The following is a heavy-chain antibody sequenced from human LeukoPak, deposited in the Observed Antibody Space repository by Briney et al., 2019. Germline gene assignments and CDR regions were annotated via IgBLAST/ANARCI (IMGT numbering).Heavy chain of an antibody. Sequence: PEGSLRLSCEASGFSFSAYSMSWVRQAPGKGLEWISYIRSSSTTIYYADSVKGRFTISRDNAENSVYLQMNSLRVEDTAVYFCARDSRSHCGTDACYGPYFDYWGQGILVAVSS. CDR2: IRSSSTTI. CDR1: GFSFSAYS. J-gene: IGHJ4*02. V-gene: IGHV3-48*01. CDR3: ARDSRSHCGTDACYGPYFDY. D-gene: IGHD2-2*01.